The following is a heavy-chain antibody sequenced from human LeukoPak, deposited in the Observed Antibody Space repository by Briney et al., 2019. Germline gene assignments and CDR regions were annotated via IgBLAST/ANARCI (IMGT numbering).Heavy chain of an antibody. J-gene: IGHJ4*02. Sequence: LGESLKISCKGSGYSFTSYWIGWVRQMPGKGLEWMGIIYPGDSDIRYSPSFQGQVTISVDKSISTAYLQWSSLKASDTAMYYCARRRDLYSGSYYPFDYWGQGTLVTVSS. CDR1: GYSFTSYW. V-gene: IGHV5-51*01. D-gene: IGHD1-26*01. CDR2: IYPGDSDI. CDR3: ARRRDLYSGSYYPFDY.